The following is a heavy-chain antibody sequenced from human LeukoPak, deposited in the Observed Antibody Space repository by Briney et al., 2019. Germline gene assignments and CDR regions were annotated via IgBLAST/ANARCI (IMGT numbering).Heavy chain of an antibody. CDR3: TTLHCSGGSCYLPPYYYYYGMDV. CDR2: IYSGGST. D-gene: IGHD2-15*01. J-gene: IGHJ6*02. Sequence: GGSLRLSCAASGFTVSSNYMSWVRQAPGKGLEWVSVIYSGGSTYYADSVKGRFTISRDDSKNTLYLQMNSLKTEDTAVYYCTTLHCSGGSCYLPPYYYYYGMDVWGQGTTVTVSS. CDR1: GFTVSSNY. V-gene: IGHV3-66*04.